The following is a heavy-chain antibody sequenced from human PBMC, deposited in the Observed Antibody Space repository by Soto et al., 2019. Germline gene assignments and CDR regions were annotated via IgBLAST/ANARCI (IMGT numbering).Heavy chain of an antibody. J-gene: IGHJ4*02. Sequence: GGSLRLSCAASGFAFSSYSMNWVRQAPGKGLEWVSSISSSSSYIYYADSVKGRFTISRDNAKNSLYLQMNSLRAEDTAVYYCARGLGEPLIDYWGQGTLVTVSS. CDR2: ISSSSSYI. V-gene: IGHV3-21*01. CDR3: ARGLGEPLIDY. D-gene: IGHD1-26*01. CDR1: GFAFSSYS.